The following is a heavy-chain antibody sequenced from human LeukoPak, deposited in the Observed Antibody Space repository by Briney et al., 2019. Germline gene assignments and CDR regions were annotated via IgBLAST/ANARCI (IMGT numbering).Heavy chain of an antibody. CDR2: INGNGGST. CDR3: AKDRGVVIPTSFLDY. V-gene: IGHV3-23*01. Sequence: GGSLRPSCVVSGLSFSTSAMSWVRQAPGKRPEWVSVINGNGGSTGYADSVKGRFTVSRENSKNTLYLQMNSLRAEDTAVYYCAKDRGVVIPTSFLDYWGQGTLVTVSS. D-gene: IGHD4-23*01. J-gene: IGHJ4*02. CDR1: GLSFSTSA.